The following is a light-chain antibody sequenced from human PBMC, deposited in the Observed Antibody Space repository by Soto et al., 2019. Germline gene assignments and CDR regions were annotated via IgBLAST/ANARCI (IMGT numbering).Light chain of an antibody. CDR3: QQYNYWPGT. V-gene: IGKV3-15*01. Sequence: EIVMTQSPATLSVSPGERVTLSCKASRSVRSNLAWYQQKPGQAPRLLISGASTRATGITDRFSGSGSGTEFTLTINSLQSEEFAVYYCQQYNYWPGTFGQGTKVEIK. J-gene: IGKJ1*01. CDR2: GAS. CDR1: RSVRSN.